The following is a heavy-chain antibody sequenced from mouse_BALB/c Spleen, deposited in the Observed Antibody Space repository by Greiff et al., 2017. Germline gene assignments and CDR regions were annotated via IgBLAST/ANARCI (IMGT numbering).Heavy chain of an antibody. CDR1: GFTFSSYA. V-gene: IGHV5-6-5*01. CDR3: AGGYDHGRFAY. D-gene: IGHD2-3*01. CDR2: ISSGGST. J-gene: IGHJ3*01. Sequence: EVKVVESGGGLVKPGGSLKLSCAASGFTFSSYAMSWVRQTPEKRLEWVASISSGGSTYYPDSVKGRFTISRDNARNILYLQMSSLRSEDTAMYYCAGGYDHGRFAYWGQGTLVTVSA.